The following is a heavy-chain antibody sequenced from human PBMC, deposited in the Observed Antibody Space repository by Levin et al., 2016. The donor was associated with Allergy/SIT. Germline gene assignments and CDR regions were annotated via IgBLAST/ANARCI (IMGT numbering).Heavy chain of an antibody. D-gene: IGHD3-22*01. CDR2: IRSRDHSYAT. V-gene: IGHV3-73*01. CDR1: GFTFRDSA. Sequence: GESLKISCAASGFTFRDSAMHWVRQASGRGLEWVGRIRSRDHSYATAYAASVKGRFTISRDDSKNTAYLQMGSLRIEDSAVYYCSRQYFDANGYYYHGASWGLGTVVTVSS. CDR3: SRQYFDANGYYYHGAS. J-gene: IGHJ5*02.